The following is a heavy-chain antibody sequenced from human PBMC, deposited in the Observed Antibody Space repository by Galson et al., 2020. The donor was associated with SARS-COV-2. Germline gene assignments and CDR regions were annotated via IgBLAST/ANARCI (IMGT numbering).Heavy chain of an antibody. CDR3: ARETFDL. Sequence: SETLSLTCTVSGGSITSHYWSCVRQPPGKGLEWIGYIHYTGSTSYNPSLISYNPSLKSRVTMSVDTSKNQFSLRLSSVTAADTAVYYCARETFDLWGRGTLITVSS. J-gene: IGHJ2*01. CDR1: GGSITSHY. CDR2: IHYTGSTSYNPSLI. V-gene: IGHV4-59*11.